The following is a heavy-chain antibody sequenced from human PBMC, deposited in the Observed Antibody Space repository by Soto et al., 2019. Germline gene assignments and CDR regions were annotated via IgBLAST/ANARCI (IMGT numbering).Heavy chain of an antibody. CDR1: GGSSTLSY. V-gene: IGHV4-59*01. CDR2: IYYSGIT. D-gene: IGHD3-9*01. J-gene: IGHJ4*02. Sequence: QVQLQESGPGLGNPSGTLSLTCPFSGGSSTLSYWSCFRQPPGKGLEWIGYIYYSGITNYNPSLKSRVTISVDTSKNQFSLNLSSVTAADTAVYFCARGLRYFDWWGQGTLVTVSS. CDR3: ARGLRYFDW.